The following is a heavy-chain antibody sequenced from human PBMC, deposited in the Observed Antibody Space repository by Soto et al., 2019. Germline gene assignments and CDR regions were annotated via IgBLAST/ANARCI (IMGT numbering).Heavy chain of an antibody. J-gene: IGHJ4*02. CDR3: GRDGVSSSWFYFDY. CDR2: IYSGGST. V-gene: IGHV3-66*01. CDR1: GFTVSSNY. D-gene: IGHD6-13*01. Sequence: GGSLRLSCAASGFTVSSNYMSWVRQAPGKGLEWVSVIYSGGSTYYADSVKGRFTISRDNSKNTLYLQMNSLRAEDTAVYYCGRDGVSSSWFYFDYWGQGTLVTVSS.